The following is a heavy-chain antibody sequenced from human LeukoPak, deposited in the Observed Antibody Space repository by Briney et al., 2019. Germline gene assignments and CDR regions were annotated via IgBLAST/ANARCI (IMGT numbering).Heavy chain of an antibody. Sequence: GGSLRLSCAASGFSFSNYWMSGARQAPGKGLEWVANIKHDGIEMNYADSAKGRFTISRDNAKNSLYLQMNSLRAEDTAVYYCARGSFMYSSPYWGQGTLVTVSS. J-gene: IGHJ4*02. CDR3: ARGSFMYSSPY. CDR1: GFSFSNYW. D-gene: IGHD6-13*01. CDR2: IKHDGIEM. V-gene: IGHV3-7*03.